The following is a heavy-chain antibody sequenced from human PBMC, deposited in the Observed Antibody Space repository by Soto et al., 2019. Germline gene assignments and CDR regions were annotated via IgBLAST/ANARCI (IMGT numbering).Heavy chain of an antibody. V-gene: IGHV1-69*01. CDR2: IIRQFGTT. CDR3: ASKGPTDVDWLFHFES. D-gene: IGHD3-9*01. J-gene: IGHJ4*02. Sequence: QVQLVQSGAEVRKPGSSVKVSCKASGGTFSNYALSWVRQAPGQGLEWMGGIIRQFGTTNYAQKFQGRDSITADEATNTAYMELRSLTSEDTAVYYCASKGPTDVDWLFHFESWGQGTPVTVSS. CDR1: GGTFSNYA.